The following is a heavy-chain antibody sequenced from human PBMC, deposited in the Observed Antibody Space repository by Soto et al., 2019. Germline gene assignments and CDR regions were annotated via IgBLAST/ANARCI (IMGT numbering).Heavy chain of an antibody. CDR1: GGTFSSYA. Sequence: SVKVSCKASGGTFSSYAISWVRQAPGQGLEWMGGIIPIFGTANYAQKFQGRVTITADESTSTAYMELSSLRSEDTAVYYCARDPAEAGSYFDYSGQGTLVTVSS. J-gene: IGHJ4*02. CDR2: IIPIFGTA. D-gene: IGHD6-13*01. V-gene: IGHV1-69*13. CDR3: ARDPAEAGSYFDY.